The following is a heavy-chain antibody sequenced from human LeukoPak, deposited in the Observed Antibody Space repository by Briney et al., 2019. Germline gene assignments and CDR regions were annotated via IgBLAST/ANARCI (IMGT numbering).Heavy chain of an antibody. CDR3: ASTYCSSTSCPSNY. V-gene: IGHV3-21*01. D-gene: IGHD2-2*01. Sequence: PGGSLRLSCAASGFTFSSYSMNWVRQAPGKGLEWVSSISSSSSYIYSADSEKGRFTISRDNAKNSLYLQMNSLRAEDTAVYYCASTYCSSTSCPSNYWGQGTLVTVSS. CDR2: ISSSSSYI. CDR1: GFTFSSYS. J-gene: IGHJ4*02.